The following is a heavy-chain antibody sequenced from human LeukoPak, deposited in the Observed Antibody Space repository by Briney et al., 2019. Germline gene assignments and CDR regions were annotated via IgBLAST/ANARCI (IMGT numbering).Heavy chain of an antibody. D-gene: IGHD2-15*01. J-gene: IGHJ5*02. CDR1: GYTFTSYG. CDR2: ISARNGNT. Sequence: ASVKVSCKASGYTFTSYGISWVRQAPEQGLEWMGWISARNGNTSYAQKLQGRVTMTTVTSTRTAYMELRSLRSDDTAVDYCARDVGVVVAATRPNWFDPWGQGTLVTVSS. CDR3: ARDVGVVVAATRPNWFDP. V-gene: IGHV1-18*01.